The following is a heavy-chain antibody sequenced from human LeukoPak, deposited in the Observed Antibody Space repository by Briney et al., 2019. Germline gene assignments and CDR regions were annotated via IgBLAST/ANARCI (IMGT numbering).Heavy chain of an antibody. CDR1: GFSLDDFA. V-gene: IGHV3-9*01. Sequence: GGSLRLSCAASGFSLDDFAMHWVRQAPGKGLKWVSGISWNSGNIAYADSVKGRFTISRDNAKNSLYLQMNSLRAEDTAVYYCAKDDSEDAFDIWGQGTMVTVSS. D-gene: IGHD4-11*01. CDR3: AKDDSEDAFDI. J-gene: IGHJ3*02. CDR2: ISWNSGNI.